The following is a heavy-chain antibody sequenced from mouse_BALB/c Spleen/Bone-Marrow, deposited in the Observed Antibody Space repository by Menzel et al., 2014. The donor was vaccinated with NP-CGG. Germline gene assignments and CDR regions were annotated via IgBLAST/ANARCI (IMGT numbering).Heavy chain of an antibody. Sequence: VQLQQSGAELMKPGASVKISCKATGYTFSSHWIEWVKQRPGHGLEWIGEILPGSGSTNYNEKFKGKATFTADTSSNTAYMQLSSLTSEDSAVYYCARRGHGFAWFAYWGQGTLVTVSA. J-gene: IGHJ3*01. CDR3: ARRGHGFAWFAY. D-gene: IGHD1-2*01. CDR2: ILPGSGST. V-gene: IGHV1-9*01. CDR1: GYTFSSHW.